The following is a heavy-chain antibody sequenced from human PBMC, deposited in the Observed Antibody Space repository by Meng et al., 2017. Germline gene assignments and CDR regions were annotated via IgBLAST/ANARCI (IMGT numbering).Heavy chain of an antibody. CDR2: VYSGDTT. CDR3: ARTSSYSFDF. CDR1: GFSVSSNP. V-gene: IGHV3-53*02. D-gene: IGHD3-10*01. Sequence: EVQLVETGGCLIQPGGSLRLSCKPSGFSVSSNPVSWVRQAPGKGLEWVSIVYSGDTTYYADSVKGRLAISRDNSKNTLYLQMDSLRAEDTAVYFCARTSSYSFDFWGQGALVTVSS. J-gene: IGHJ4*02.